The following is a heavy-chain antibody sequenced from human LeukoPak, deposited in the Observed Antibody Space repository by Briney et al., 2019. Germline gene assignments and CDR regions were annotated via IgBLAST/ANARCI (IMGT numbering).Heavy chain of an antibody. CDR1: GYTFIAYC. CDR3: ARDRYYASGSYYKFDP. J-gene: IGHJ5*02. D-gene: IGHD3-10*01. CDR2: INPNTGGT. Sequence: ASVKVSCKASGYTFIAYCIHWVRQAPGQGLEWMGWINPNTGGTHYAQNFQGRVTMTSDTSISTAYMDLTRLTSDDTATYYCARDRYYASGSYYKFDPWGQGTLVTVTS. V-gene: IGHV1-2*02.